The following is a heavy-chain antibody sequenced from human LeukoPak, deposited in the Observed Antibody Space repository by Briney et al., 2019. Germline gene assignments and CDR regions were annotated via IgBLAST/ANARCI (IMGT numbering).Heavy chain of an antibody. CDR1: GFTFSDYY. CDR2: ISSSGSTI. CDR3: ARWKSYGKANFDY. J-gene: IGHJ4*02. V-gene: IGHV3-11*04. D-gene: IGHD5-18*01. Sequence: PGGSLRLSCAASGFTFSDYYMSWVRQAPGKGLEWVSYISSSGSTIYYADSVKGRFTISRDNAKNSLYLQMNSLRAEDTAVYYCARWKSYGKANFDYWGQGTLVTVSS.